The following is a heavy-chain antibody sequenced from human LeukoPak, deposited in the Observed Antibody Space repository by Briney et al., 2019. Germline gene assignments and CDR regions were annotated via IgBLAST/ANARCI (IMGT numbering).Heavy chain of an antibody. V-gene: IGHV3-21*01. CDR1: GFTFSSYS. Sequence: SGGSLRLSCAASGFTFSSYSMNWVRQAPGKGLEWVSSISSSSSYIYYADSVKGRFTIPRDNAKNSLYLQMNSLRAEDTAVYYCARVYGGYYYYYYYMDVWGKGTTVTVSS. J-gene: IGHJ6*03. CDR2: ISSSSSYI. D-gene: IGHD4/OR15-4a*01. CDR3: ARVYGGYYYYYYYMDV.